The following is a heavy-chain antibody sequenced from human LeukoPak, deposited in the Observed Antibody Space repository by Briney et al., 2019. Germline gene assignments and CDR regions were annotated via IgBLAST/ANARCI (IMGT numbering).Heavy chain of an antibody. V-gene: IGHV4-59*01. CDR2: IYYSGST. CDR3: YFDY. J-gene: IGHJ4*02. D-gene: IGHD6-19*01. CDR1: GGSLSSYY. Sequence: SETLSLTCTVSGGSLSSYYWSWIRQPPGKGLEWIGNIYYSGSTDYNPSLKSRVTISVETSKNQFSLNLSSYCARGRLARSPYFDYWGQGTLVTVSS.